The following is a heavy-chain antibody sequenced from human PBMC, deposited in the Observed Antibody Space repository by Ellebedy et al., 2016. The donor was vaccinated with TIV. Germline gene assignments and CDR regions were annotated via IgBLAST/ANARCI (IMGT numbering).Heavy chain of an antibody. V-gene: IGHV4-34*01. CDR1: GGSFSGSY. CDR3: ARHYYDSSGYYYFGRDYYMDV. CDR2: INHSGST. D-gene: IGHD3-22*01. J-gene: IGHJ6*03. Sequence: SETLSLXXAVYGGSFSGSYWSWIRQSPGKGLEWIGEINHSGSTNYNPSLKGRVTLSVDTSKNQFSLKLDSVTAADTAVYYCARHYYDSSGYYYFGRDYYMDVWGKGTTVTVSS.